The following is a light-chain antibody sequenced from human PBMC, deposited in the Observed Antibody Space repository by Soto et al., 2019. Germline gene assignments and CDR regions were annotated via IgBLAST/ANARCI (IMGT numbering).Light chain of an antibody. J-gene: IGKJ1*01. CDR3: QQSYSTPVT. CDR2: AAS. CDR1: QSISSY. V-gene: IGKV1-39*01. Sequence: DIQMTQSPSSLSASVGDRVTITCRASQSISSYLNWYQQKPGKAPKLLIYAASSLQSGVPSRFSGSGSGTDVTLTISSLQPEDFATYYCQQSYSTPVTFGQGTKVDI.